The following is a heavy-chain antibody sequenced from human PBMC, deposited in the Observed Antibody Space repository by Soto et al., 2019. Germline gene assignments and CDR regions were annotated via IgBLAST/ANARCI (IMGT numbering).Heavy chain of an antibody. V-gene: IGHV3-21*01. J-gene: IGHJ5*02. CDR2: ISSNSAYI. D-gene: IGHD6-13*01. Sequence: GGSLRLSCAASGFIFRSFTMNWVRQAPGKGLEWVSTISSNSAYIYYTDALRGRFTISRDNAKNSLHLQMNSLRAEDTAVYYCTRDASRDSSARGWFDPWGPGTLVTVSS. CDR1: GFIFRSFT. CDR3: TRDASRDSSARGWFDP.